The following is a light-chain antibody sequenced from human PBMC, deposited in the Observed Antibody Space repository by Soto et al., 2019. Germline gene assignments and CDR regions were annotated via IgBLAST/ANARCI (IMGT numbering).Light chain of an antibody. CDR2: GAS. CDR3: QQYGSSRLFT. Sequence: EIVLTQSPGTLSLSPGERATLSCRASQSVSSSYLAWYQQKPGQAPRLLIYGASSRATGIPDRFSGGGSGIACSLTISRVALDDFAVYYGQQYGSSRLFTLGPGTNVDSK. V-gene: IGKV3-20*01. J-gene: IGKJ3*01. CDR1: QSVSSSY.